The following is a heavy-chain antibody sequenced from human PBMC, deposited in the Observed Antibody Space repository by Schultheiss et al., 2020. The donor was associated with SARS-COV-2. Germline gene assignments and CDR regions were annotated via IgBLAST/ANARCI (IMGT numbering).Heavy chain of an antibody. V-gene: IGHV3-30-3*01. D-gene: IGHD6-13*01. CDR1: GFTFSSYA. CDR2: ISYDESSQ. J-gene: IGHJ5*02. Sequence: GGSLRLSCVASGFTFSSYAMHWVRQAPGKGLEWVAVISYDESSQYYADSVKGRFTISRDISKDTLYLQMNSLRAEDTAVYYCTRDLGGIAGSWGQGTLVTVSS. CDR3: TRDLGGIAGS.